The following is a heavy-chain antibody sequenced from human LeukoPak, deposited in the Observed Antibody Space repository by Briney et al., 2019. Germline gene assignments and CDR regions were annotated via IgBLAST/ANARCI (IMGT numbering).Heavy chain of an antibody. D-gene: IGHD2-2*01. CDR3: ARAQIAHIVVVPAASNFDY. Sequence: ASVKVSCKASGYTFTSYDINWVRQAPGQGLEWMGWMNPNSGNTVYAQKFQGRVTITRNTSISTAYMELSSLRSEDTAVYYCARAQIAHIVVVPAASNFDYWGQGTLVTVSS. J-gene: IGHJ4*02. CDR1: GYTFTSYD. V-gene: IGHV1-8*03. CDR2: MNPNSGNT.